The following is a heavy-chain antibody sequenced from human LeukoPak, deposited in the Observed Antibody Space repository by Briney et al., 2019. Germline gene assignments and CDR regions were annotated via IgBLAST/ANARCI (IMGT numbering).Heavy chain of an antibody. J-gene: IGHJ4*02. CDR1: GYTFTDYY. Sequence: GASVKVSCKASGYTFTDYYIHWVRQAPGQGLEWMGWINPNTGGPFYAQKFQGRVTMTRDTSITTAYMELSRLRSDDTAVYYCAKDAVVGVDYLYYFDYWGPGTLVTVSS. CDR2: INPNTGGP. V-gene: IGHV1-2*02. D-gene: IGHD4-11*01. CDR3: AKDAVVGVDYLYYFDY.